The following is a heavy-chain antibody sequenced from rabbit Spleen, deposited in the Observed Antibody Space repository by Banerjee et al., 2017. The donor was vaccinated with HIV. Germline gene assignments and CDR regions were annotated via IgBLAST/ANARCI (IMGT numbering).Heavy chain of an antibody. CDR3: ARDTASSFSSYGMDL. CDR1: GFSFSSNYW. V-gene: IGHV1S45*01. Sequence: QEQLEESGGDLVKPEGSLTLTCTASGFSFSSNYWICWVRQAPGKGLEWIACIYAGSSGTTYYASWAKGRFTISKTSSTTVTLQMTSLTAADTATYFCARDTASSFSSYGMDLWGQGTLVTVS. CDR2: IYAGSSGTT. J-gene: IGHJ6*01. D-gene: IGHD8-1*01.